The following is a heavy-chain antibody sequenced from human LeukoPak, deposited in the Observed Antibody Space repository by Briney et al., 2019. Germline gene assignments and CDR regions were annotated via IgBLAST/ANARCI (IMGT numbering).Heavy chain of an antibody. D-gene: IGHD1-26*01. CDR2: IIPIFGTA. Sequence: SVKVSCKASGGTFSSYAISWVRLAPGQGREWMGGIIPIFGTANYAQKFQGRVTITADESTSTAYMELSSLRSEDTAVYYCAKNSGSPDAFDIWGQGTMVTVSS. CDR1: GGTFSSYA. J-gene: IGHJ3*02. CDR3: AKNSGSPDAFDI. V-gene: IGHV1-69*01.